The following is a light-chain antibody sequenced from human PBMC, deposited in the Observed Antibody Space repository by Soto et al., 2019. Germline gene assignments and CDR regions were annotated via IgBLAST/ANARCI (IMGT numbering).Light chain of an antibody. V-gene: IGKV3-15*01. J-gene: IGKJ5*01. Sequence: EVVMTQSPATLPVSLGERATLSCRASQSVSSNVAWYQQKPGLAPRLLTHTSATRATGIPARFSGRGSGTFFTLTISGLQSEDFATYYCQQYDNWPPTTFGQGTRLEIK. CDR3: QQYDNWPPTT. CDR1: QSVSSN. CDR2: TSA.